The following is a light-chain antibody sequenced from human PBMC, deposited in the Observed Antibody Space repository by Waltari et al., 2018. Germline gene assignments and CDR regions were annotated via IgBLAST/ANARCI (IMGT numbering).Light chain of an antibody. V-gene: IGLV2-8*01. CDR3: SSYAGSNLWV. CDR2: EVT. J-gene: IGLJ3*02. Sequence: QSALTQPPSASGSPGQSVTISCTGTRSAVGGSAYVPWYQQHPDKAPKPMTYEVTKRPSVVPDRFSGSKSGNTASLTVSGLQAEDEADYYCSSYAGSNLWVFGGGNKLTVL. CDR1: RSAVGGSAY.